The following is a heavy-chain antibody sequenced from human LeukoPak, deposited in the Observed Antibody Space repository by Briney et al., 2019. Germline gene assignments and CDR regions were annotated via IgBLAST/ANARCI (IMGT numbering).Heavy chain of an antibody. D-gene: IGHD3-22*01. Sequence: GGSLRLSCAASGFTFSSYSMNWVRQAPGKGLEWVSDISSSSSIIYYADSVKGRFTISRDNAKNSLYLQMNSLRAEDTAVYYCASTMIVGTHAFDIWGQGTMVTVSS. J-gene: IGHJ3*02. CDR1: GFTFSSYS. CDR2: ISSSSSII. CDR3: ASTMIVGTHAFDI. V-gene: IGHV3-48*01.